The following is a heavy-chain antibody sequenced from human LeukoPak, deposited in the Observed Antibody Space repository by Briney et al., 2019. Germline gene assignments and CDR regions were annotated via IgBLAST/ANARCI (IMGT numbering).Heavy chain of an antibody. Sequence: GGFLRLSCAASGFTFRSYAMHWVRQAPGKGLEYVSGISSIGDTTYYAKSVRGRFTISRDNSKNTLYFQMGSLRPEDMAVYYCARGGGSSTDFRFDYWGQGTLVTVSS. CDR1: GFTFRSYA. D-gene: IGHD1-26*01. CDR2: ISSIGDTT. CDR3: ARGGGSSTDFRFDY. J-gene: IGHJ4*02. V-gene: IGHV3-64*01.